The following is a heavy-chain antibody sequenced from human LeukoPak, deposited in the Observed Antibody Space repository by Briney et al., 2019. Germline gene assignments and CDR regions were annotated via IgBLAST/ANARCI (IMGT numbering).Heavy chain of an antibody. D-gene: IGHD3-22*01. V-gene: IGHV3-33*08. CDR3: ATGSGYYYDH. CDR1: GFTFSGYG. J-gene: IGHJ4*02. CDR2: AYHDEWPGNSK. Sequence: GGSLRLSCAASGFTFSGYGMHWVRQAPGKGLEWVAVAYHDEWPGNSKYYVDSVKGRFTVSRDNSKNTLYLQMSSLRAEDTAVYYCATGSGYYYDHWGQGTLVTVSS.